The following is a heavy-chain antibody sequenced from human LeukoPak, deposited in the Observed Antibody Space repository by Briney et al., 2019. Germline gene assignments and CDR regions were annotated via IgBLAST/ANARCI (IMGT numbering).Heavy chain of an antibody. CDR3: ARDAYSGSYYFDY. CDR2: IKLDGSET. V-gene: IGHV3-7*01. D-gene: IGHD1-26*01. Sequence: PGGSLRLSCAASGFTFSTYWMRWLRQAPGKGLEWVANIKLDGSETYSVDSVKGRFTISTDNAKKSLYLQVNSLSAEDTAVYYCARDAYSGSYYFDYWGQGTLVTVSS. J-gene: IGHJ4*02. CDR1: GFTFSTYW.